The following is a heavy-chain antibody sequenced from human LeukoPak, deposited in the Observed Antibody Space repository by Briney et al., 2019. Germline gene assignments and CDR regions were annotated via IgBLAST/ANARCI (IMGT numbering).Heavy chain of an antibody. Sequence: PGGSLILSCAASGFTFNNYAMSWVRQAPGKGLQWVSAVGGSGSTTDYADSVKGRFTISRDNSKNTLYLQMNSLRAEDTAVYYCAKYHRNSSGGTFDIWGQGTMVTVSS. CDR2: VGGSGSTT. CDR3: AKYHRNSSGGTFDI. CDR1: GFTFNNYA. J-gene: IGHJ3*02. V-gene: IGHV3-23*01. D-gene: IGHD1-7*01.